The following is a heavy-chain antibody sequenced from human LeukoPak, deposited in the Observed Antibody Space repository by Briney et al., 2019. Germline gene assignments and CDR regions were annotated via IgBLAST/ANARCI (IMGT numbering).Heavy chain of an antibody. CDR3: ARESWAAGTRWFDP. CDR2: IIPIFGAA. V-gene: IGHV1-69*05. J-gene: IGHJ5*02. D-gene: IGHD6-13*01. CDR1: GGTFSSYA. Sequence: SVKGSCKASGGTFSSYAISWVRQAPGQGLEWMGGIIPIFGAANYAQKFQGRVTITTDESTSTAYMELSSLRSEDTAVYYCARESWAAGTRWFDPWGQGTLVTVSS.